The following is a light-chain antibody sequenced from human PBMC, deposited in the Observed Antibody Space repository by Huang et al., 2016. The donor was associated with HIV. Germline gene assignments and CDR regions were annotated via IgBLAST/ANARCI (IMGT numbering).Light chain of an antibody. J-gene: IGKJ1*01. CDR2: EAS. CDR1: QSIGTW. Sequence: DIQMTQSSVTLSASVGDRVTITCRASQSIGTWLAWYQQKPGKAPNLLIEEASTLESGVPARFSDGGSGTEVTLTINSLEPDDFATYYCQHYNAYPWTFGQGTKVEV. CDR3: QHYNAYPWT. V-gene: IGKV1-5*03.